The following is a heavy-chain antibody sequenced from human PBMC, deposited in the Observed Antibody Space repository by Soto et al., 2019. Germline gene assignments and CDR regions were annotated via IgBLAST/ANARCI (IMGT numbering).Heavy chain of an antibody. J-gene: IGHJ4*02. Sequence: ASVKVSCKASGYTFTNYRISWVRQAPGQGLEWMGYNRNYAQKLQGRVTMTTETATSTAYMELRSLRAEDTAVYYCAKGAGFSSGYYFDFWGQGTLVTVSS. D-gene: IGHD3-22*01. V-gene: IGHV1-18*01. CDR3: AKGAGFSSGYYFDF. CDR2: NR. CDR1: GYTFTNYR.